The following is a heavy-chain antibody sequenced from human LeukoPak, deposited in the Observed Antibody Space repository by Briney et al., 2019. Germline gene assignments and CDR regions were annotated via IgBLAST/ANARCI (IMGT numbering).Heavy chain of an antibody. D-gene: IGHD3-9*01. CDR2: TYYRSKWYN. CDR1: GDSVSSNSAA. Sequence: SQTLSLTCAISGDSVSSNSAAWNWIRQSPSRGLEWLGRTYYRSKWYNDYAESVKSRITINPDTSKNQFSLQLNSVTPEDTAVYYCARDVGGDFDWSRGYFDYWGQGTLVTVSS. V-gene: IGHV6-1*01. J-gene: IGHJ4*02. CDR3: ARDVGGDFDWSRGYFDY.